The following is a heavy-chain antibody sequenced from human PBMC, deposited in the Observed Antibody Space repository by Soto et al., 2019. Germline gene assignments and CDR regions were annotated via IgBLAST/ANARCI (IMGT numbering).Heavy chain of an antibody. V-gene: IGHV4-39*01. J-gene: IGHJ6*02. CDR1: GDSISSGTYY. D-gene: IGHD3-22*01. CDR3: ASLYYYDSSGYFYGMDV. CDR2: LYYSGGT. Sequence: SETLSLTCTVSGDSISSGTYYWGWIRQPPGKGLEWIGSLYYSGGTHYNPSLKSRVTISVDTSKNSLYLQMNSLRAEDTAVYYCASLYYYDSSGYFYGMDVWGQGTTVTVSS.